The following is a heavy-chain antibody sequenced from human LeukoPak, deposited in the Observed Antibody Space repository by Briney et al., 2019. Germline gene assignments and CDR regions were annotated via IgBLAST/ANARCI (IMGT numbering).Heavy chain of an antibody. CDR1: GGSFSGYY. D-gene: IGHD1-7*01. Sequence: SETLSHTCAVYGGSFSGYYWSWIRQPPGKGLEWIGEINHSGSTNYNPSLKSRVTISVDTSKNQFSLKLSSVTAADTAVYYCARGKELPRWPKSVDYWGQGTLVTVSS. J-gene: IGHJ4*02. CDR3: ARGKELPRWPKSVDY. V-gene: IGHV4-34*01. CDR2: INHSGST.